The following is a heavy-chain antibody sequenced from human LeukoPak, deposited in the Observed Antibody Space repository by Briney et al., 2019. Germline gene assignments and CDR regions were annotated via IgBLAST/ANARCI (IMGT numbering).Heavy chain of an antibody. V-gene: IGHV6-1*01. J-gene: IGHJ4*02. CDR2: TYYRSKWYN. CDR3: VREETGTTYY. Sequence: SQTLSLTCAISGDSVSRDSAAWNWIRQSLSRGLEWLGRTYYRSKWYNDYAVSVKSRITINPDTSKNQFSLQLNSVTPEDTAVYYCVREETGTTYYWGQGTLVTVSS. D-gene: IGHD1-7*01. CDR1: GDSVSRDSAA.